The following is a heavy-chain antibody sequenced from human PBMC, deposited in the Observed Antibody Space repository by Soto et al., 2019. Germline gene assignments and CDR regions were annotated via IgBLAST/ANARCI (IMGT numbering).Heavy chain of an antibody. CDR2: ISSSSSTI. J-gene: IGHJ4*02. V-gene: IGHV3-48*01. D-gene: IGHD3-22*01. CDR1: GFTFSSYS. Sequence: PGGSLRLSCAASGFTFSSYSMNWVRQGPGKGLEWVSYISSSSSTIFYTDSVKGRFTVSRDNAKNSLYLQMNSLKTEDTAVYYCTTEDYYDSSGYPATLVDYWGQGTLVTVSS. CDR3: TTEDYYDSSGYPATLVDY.